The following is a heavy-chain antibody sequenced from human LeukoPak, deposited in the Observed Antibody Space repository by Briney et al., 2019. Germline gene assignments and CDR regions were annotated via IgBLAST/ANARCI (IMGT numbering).Heavy chain of an antibody. V-gene: IGHV3-43*02. CDR2: ISGDGGST. CDR1: GFTFDDYA. D-gene: IGHD1-1*01. Sequence: PGGSLRLSCAASGFTFDDYAMHWVRQAPGKGLEWVSLISGDGGSTYYADSVKGRFTISRDNSKNSLYLQMNSLRAEDTAVYYCARGGLELDYWGQGTLVTVSS. CDR3: ARGGLELDY. J-gene: IGHJ4*02.